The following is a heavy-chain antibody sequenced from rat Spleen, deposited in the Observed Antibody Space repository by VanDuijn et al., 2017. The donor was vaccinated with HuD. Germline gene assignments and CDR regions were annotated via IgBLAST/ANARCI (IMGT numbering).Heavy chain of an antibody. V-gene: IGHV5-29*01. Sequence: EVQLVESDGGLVQPGRSLKLSCAASGLTFSDYYMAWVRQAPTKGLEWVATLSSDGRRNYYRDSVKGRFTISRDNAKSALYLQMDSLRSEDTATYYCARHPDYSNYFDYWGQGVMVTVSS. J-gene: IGHJ2*01. CDR3: ARHPDYSNYFDY. D-gene: IGHD1-1*01. CDR1: GLTFSDYY. CDR2: LSSDGRRN.